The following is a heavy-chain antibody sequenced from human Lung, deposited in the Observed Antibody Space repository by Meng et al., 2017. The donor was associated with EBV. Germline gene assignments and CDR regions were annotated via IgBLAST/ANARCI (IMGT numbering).Heavy chain of an antibody. J-gene: IGHJ4*02. D-gene: IGHD5-24*01. CDR1: GFSISRYW. V-gene: IGHV3-74*01. Sequence: EVHLVESGGGLVQPGGSLRLSCAASGFSISRYWMQWVRQAPGKGLVWVSRINTDGSSTTYADFVKGRFTISRDNAKNTVYLEMNSLRAEDTAVYYCLRVEMGWGQGTLVTVSS. CDR2: INTDGSST. CDR3: LRVEMG.